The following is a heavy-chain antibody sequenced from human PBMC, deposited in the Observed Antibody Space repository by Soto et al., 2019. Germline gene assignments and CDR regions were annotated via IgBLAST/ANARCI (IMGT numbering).Heavy chain of an antibody. CDR2: IFSNDEK. CDR1: GFSLSNAGMG. CDR3: ARYLPYSSNFFDC. Sequence: QVTLKESGPVLVKPTETLTLTCTVSGFSLSNAGMGVSWIRQPPGKALEWLAHIFSNDEKSYSTSLKRRLTISKVTSKSQVVLTMTNMDPVDTATFYCARYLPYSSNFFDCWGQGTLVTVSS. V-gene: IGHV2-26*01. J-gene: IGHJ4*02. D-gene: IGHD6-13*01.